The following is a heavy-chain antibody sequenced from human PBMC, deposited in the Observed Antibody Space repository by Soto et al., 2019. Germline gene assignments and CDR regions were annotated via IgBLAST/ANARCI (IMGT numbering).Heavy chain of an antibody. CDR2: ISWNSGSI. CDR3: AKGLQLWSHFDY. V-gene: IGHV3-9*01. J-gene: IGHJ4*02. CDR1: GFTFDDYA. D-gene: IGHD5-18*01. Sequence: GGSLRLSCAASGFTFDDYAMHWVRQAPGKGLEWVSGISWNSGSIGYADSVKGRFTISRDNAKNSLYLQMNSLRAEDTALYYCAKGLQLWSHFDYWGQGTLVTVSS.